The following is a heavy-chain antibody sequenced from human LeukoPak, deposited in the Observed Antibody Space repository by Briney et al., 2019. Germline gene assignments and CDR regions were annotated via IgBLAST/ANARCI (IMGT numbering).Heavy chain of an antibody. CDR3: ARDPGAYGYSYGHPLDY. J-gene: IGHJ4*02. CDR1: GFTFSSYW. Sequence: GGSLRLSCAASGFTFSSYWMSWVRQAPGKGLEWVANIKQDGSERYYVDSVKGRFTISIDNAKNTLYLQMNSLRAEDTAVYYCARDPGAYGYSYGHPLDYWGQGTLVTVSS. CDR2: IKQDGSER. V-gene: IGHV3-7*01. D-gene: IGHD5-18*01.